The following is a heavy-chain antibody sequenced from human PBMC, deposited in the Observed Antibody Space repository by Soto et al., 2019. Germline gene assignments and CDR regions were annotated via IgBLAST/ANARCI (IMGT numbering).Heavy chain of an antibody. CDR3: ARKEVGDTLKDFDY. CDR1: GYTFTSYG. J-gene: IGHJ4*02. V-gene: IGHV1-18*01. Sequence: QVQLVQSGGEVKKPGASVKGSCKASGYTFTSYGITWLRQAPGQKLEWMGWISADNGNTNHAQKFQGRVTMTTDTSTSTAYMELRSLRSDDTAVYYCARKEVGDTLKDFDYWGQGTLVTVSS. D-gene: IGHD1-26*01. CDR2: ISADNGNT.